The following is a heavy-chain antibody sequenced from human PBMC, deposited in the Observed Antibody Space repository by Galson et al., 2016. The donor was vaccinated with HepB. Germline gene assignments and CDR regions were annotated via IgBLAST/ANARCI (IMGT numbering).Heavy chain of an antibody. CDR3: AVSMGGAFDWYDYLDY. Sequence: SLRLSCAASGFTFSRYWMHWVRQVPGKGLVWVSRINSDGSSRNYADSVKGRFTISRDNGESTLYLQMNSLRVEDTALYYCAVSMGGAFDWYDYLDYWGQGTLVAVTS. V-gene: IGHV3-74*01. D-gene: IGHD3-9*01. J-gene: IGHJ4*02. CDR2: INSDGSSR. CDR1: GFTFSRYW.